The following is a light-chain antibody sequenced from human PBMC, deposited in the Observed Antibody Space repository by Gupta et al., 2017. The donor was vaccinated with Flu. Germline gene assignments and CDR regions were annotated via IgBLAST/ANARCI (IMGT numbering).Light chain of an antibody. Sequence: IKQPQSPSSLSASVGDRVTITCRASQDIRNTLGWYQQKPGKAPKLLMYNVSTLQSGVPSRFSGSGSGTDFTLIISSLQPEDLATYYCRHDYNYPLTFGGGTKVEIK. V-gene: IGKV1-6*01. J-gene: IGKJ4*01. CDR3: RHDYNYPLT. CDR2: NVS. CDR1: QDIRNT.